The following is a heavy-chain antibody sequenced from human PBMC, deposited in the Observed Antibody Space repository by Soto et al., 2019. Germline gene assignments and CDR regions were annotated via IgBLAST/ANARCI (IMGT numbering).Heavy chain of an antibody. V-gene: IGHV4-4*07. CDR3: ARGAGTDRWFEP. Sequence: XETLSLTCTFSGGSISSYFWTWIRQPAGKGLDWIGRISTSGTTNYNPSLKSRVTMSVDTSKNHFSPNLSSVTAADTAVYYCARGAGTDRWFEPLAQGTLVSVSS. CDR2: ISTSGTT. D-gene: IGHD6-19*01. J-gene: IGHJ5*02. CDR1: GGSISSYF.